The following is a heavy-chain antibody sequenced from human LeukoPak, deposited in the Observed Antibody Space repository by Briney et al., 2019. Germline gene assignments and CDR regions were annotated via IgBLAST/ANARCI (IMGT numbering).Heavy chain of an antibody. Sequence: GGSLRLSCAASGFTFSSYAMSWVRQAPGKGLEWVSAISGSGGSTYYADSVKGRFTISRDNSKNTLYLRMNSLRAEDTAVYYCAKGVPIVVVITTPTRGNWFDPWGQGTLVTVSS. J-gene: IGHJ5*02. V-gene: IGHV3-23*01. CDR2: ISGSGGST. D-gene: IGHD3-22*01. CDR3: AKGVPIVVVITTPTRGNWFDP. CDR1: GFTFSSYA.